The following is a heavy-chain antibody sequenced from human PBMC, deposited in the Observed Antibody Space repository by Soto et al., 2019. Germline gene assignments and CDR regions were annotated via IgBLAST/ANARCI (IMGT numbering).Heavy chain of an antibody. CDR2: TSGSGTTT. CDR3: AKVPRYFDWSHFDF. D-gene: IGHD3-9*01. V-gene: IGHV3-23*01. J-gene: IGHJ4*02. Sequence: GGSLRLSCAASGFTFTNYVMSWVRQAPGKGLEWVSGTSGSGTTTFYADSVKGRFTISRDNSKNMVYLQMNSLRAEDTALYYCAKVPRYFDWSHFDFWGQGTLVTVSS. CDR1: GFTFTNYV.